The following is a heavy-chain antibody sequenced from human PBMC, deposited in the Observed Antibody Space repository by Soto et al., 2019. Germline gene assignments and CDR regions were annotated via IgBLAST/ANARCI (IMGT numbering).Heavy chain of an antibody. D-gene: IGHD4-4*01. J-gene: IGHJ5*02. V-gene: IGHV3-21*01. CDR3: ARAPYFSTVTTNWFDP. Sequence: PGGSLRLSCAASGFTFSSYAMSWVRQAPGKGLEWVSSISSSSSYIYYADSVKGRFTISRDNAKNSLYLQMNSLRAEDTAVYYCARAPYFSTVTTNWFDPWGQGTLVTVSS. CDR2: ISSSSSYI. CDR1: GFTFSSYA.